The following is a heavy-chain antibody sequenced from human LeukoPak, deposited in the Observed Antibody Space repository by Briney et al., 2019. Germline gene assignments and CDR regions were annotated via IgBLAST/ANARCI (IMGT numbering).Heavy chain of an antibody. J-gene: IGHJ4*02. D-gene: IGHD3-3*01. CDR3: ARSKVTIFGVVTLAGDY. CDR1: GYTFTSYG. Sequence: ASVKVSCKASGYTFTSYGISWVRQAPGQGLEWMGWISAYNGNTNYAQKLQGRVTMTTDTSTSTAYMELRSLRSDDTAVYYCARSKVTIFGVVTLAGDYWGQGTLVTVSS. V-gene: IGHV1-18*01. CDR2: ISAYNGNT.